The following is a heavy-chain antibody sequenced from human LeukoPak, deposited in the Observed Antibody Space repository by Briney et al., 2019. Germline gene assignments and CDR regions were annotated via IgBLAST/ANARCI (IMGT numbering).Heavy chain of an antibody. CDR3: ARVLYSWQSAGWFDP. J-gene: IGHJ5*02. CDR2: IFYSGST. CDR1: GGSISSGGYY. Sequence: PSETLSLTCTVSGGSISSGGYYWSWIRQHPGKGLEWIGYIFYSGSTYYNPSLKSRVTISVDTSKNQFSLKLSSVTAVDTAVYYCARVLYSWQSAGWFDPWGQGTLVTVSS. V-gene: IGHV4-31*03. D-gene: IGHD2-2*02.